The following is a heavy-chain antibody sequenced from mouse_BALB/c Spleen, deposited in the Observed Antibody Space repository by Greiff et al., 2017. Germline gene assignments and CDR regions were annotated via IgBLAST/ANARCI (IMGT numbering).Heavy chain of an antibody. CDR1: GYTFTSYT. CDR2: INPSSGYT. Sequence: QVQLQQSGAELARPGASVKMSCKASGYTFTSYTMHWVKQRPGQGLEWIGYINPSSGYTNYNQKFKDKATLTADKSSSTAYMQLSSLTSEDSAVYYSASASTMITTAYFDDWGQGTTGTVSS. V-gene: IGHV1-4*01. D-gene: IGHD2-4*01. CDR3: ASASTMITTAYFDD. J-gene: IGHJ2*01.